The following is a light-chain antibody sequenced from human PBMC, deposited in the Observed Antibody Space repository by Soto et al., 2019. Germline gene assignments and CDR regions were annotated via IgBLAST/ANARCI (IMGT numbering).Light chain of an antibody. J-gene: IGKJ5*01. CDR2: WGS. CDR3: MQGQQTSIT. CDR1: QSLLHSSGNNY. Sequence: DIVMTQSPLSLPVTPGEPASISCRSSQSLLHSSGNNYLDWYVQKPGQSPQLLIYWGSNRASGVPSRFSVSGSGTDFTPKISRVEAEDVGKYYAMQGQQTSITFGQGTRLEIK. V-gene: IGKV2-28*01.